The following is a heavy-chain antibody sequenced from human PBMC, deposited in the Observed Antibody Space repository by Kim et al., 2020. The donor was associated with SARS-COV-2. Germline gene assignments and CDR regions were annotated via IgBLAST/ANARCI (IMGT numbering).Heavy chain of an antibody. V-gene: IGHV3-49*04. J-gene: IGHJ6*03. CDR3: TRDRTYYDFWSGYYAYSYYYMDV. D-gene: IGHD3-3*01. CDR1: GFTFGDYA. Sequence: GGSLRLSCTASGFTFGDYAMSWVRQAPGKGLEWVGFIRSKAYGGTTEYAASVKGRFTISRDDSKSIAYLQMNSLKTEDTAVYYCTRDRTYYDFWSGYYAYSYYYMDVWGKGTTVTVSS. CDR2: IRSKAYGGTT.